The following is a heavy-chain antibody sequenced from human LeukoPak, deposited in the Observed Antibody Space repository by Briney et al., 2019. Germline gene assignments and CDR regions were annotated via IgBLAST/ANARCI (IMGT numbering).Heavy chain of an antibody. Sequence: ASVKVSCKASGFTFSTYGISWVRQAPGQGLEWMGWVSSYNGNTNYAQKIQGRVTMTTDTSTSTAYMELRSLRSDDTAVYYCARDSGSYTIYYYGMDVWGQGTTVTVSS. J-gene: IGHJ6*02. D-gene: IGHD1-26*01. CDR2: VSSYNGNT. CDR1: GFTFSTYG. V-gene: IGHV1-18*01. CDR3: ARDSGSYTIYYYGMDV.